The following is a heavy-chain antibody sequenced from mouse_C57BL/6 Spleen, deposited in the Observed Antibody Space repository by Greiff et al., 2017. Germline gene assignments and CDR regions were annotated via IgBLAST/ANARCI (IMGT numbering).Heavy chain of an antibody. CDR2: IHPNSGST. Sequence: VQLQQPGAELVKPGASVKLSCKASGYTFTSYWMHWVKQRPGQGLEWIGMIHPNSGSTNYNEKFKSKATVTVDKSSSTAYMQLSSLTSEDSAVYYCTVVATDFDYWGQGTTLTVSS. V-gene: IGHV1-64*01. D-gene: IGHD1-1*01. CDR3: TVVATDFDY. J-gene: IGHJ2*01. CDR1: GYTFTSYW.